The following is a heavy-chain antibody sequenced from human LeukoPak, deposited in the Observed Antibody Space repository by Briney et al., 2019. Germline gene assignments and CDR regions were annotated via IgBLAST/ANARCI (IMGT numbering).Heavy chain of an antibody. J-gene: IGHJ4*02. D-gene: IGHD1-26*01. CDR1: GYSFTSYW. CDR3: ARYSGTYSKSFDY. CDR2: IYPGDSDT. Sequence: GESLKISCEGSGYSFTSYWIGWVRQMPGKDLEWVAIIYPGDSDTIYSPSFQGQVTISADNSISTAYLQWSSLKASDTAMYYCARYSGTYSKSFDYWGQGTLVTVSS. V-gene: IGHV5-51*01.